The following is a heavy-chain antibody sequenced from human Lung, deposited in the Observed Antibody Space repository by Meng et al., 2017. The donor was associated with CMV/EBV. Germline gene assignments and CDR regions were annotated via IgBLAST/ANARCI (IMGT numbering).Heavy chain of an antibody. V-gene: IGHV1-69*02. J-gene: IGHJ6*02. CDR1: GGTFSSYT. CDR3: AKWGWGALYGGMDV. D-gene: IGHD3-16*01. CDR2: IIPILGIA. Sequence: SVKVSCKTSGGTFSSYTISWVRQAPGQGLEWMGRIIPILGIASYSQKFQGRVTITADKSTSTAYMELSSLRSEDTAVYYCAKWGWGALYGGMDVWGQGTXVTVSS.